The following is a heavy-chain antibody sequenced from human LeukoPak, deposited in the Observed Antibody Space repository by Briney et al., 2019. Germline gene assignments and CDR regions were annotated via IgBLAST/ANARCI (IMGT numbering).Heavy chain of an antibody. J-gene: IGHJ3*02. V-gene: IGHV3-21*01. Sequence: GGSLRLSCAASGFTFRSYSMNWVRQAPGKGLEWVSSISSDSNYIYYADSVQGRFTISRDNAKNSLYLQMNSLRAEDTAVYYCAVAYYYGSGDAFDIWGQGKKVTVSS. D-gene: IGHD3-10*01. CDR1: GFTFRSYS. CDR3: AVAYYYGSGDAFDI. CDR2: ISSDSNYI.